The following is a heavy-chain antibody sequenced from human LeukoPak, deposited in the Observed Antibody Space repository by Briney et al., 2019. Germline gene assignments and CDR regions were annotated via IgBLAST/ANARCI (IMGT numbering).Heavy chain of an antibody. CDR1: GFTFSSYS. CDR3: AKDPRRGVGFVGATFDY. Sequence: GGSLRLSCAASGFTFSSYSMSWVRQAPGKGLEWVSSISSSSSYIYYADSVKGRFTISRDNSKNTLYLQMNSLRAEDTAVYYCAKDPRRGVGFVGATFDYWGQGTLVSVSS. V-gene: IGHV3-21*01. J-gene: IGHJ4*02. CDR2: ISSSSSYI. D-gene: IGHD1-26*01.